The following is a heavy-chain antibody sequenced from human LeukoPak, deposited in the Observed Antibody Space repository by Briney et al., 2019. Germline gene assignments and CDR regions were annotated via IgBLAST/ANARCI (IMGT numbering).Heavy chain of an antibody. CDR1: GFTFSSYE. V-gene: IGHV3-48*03. Sequence: GGSLRLSCAASGFTFSSYEMNWVRQAPGKGLEWVSYISSSGSTIYYADSVKGRFTISRDNAKNSLYLQMNSLRAEDTAVYYCARKSRRWFDPWGQGTLVTVSS. CDR3: ARKSRRWFDP. J-gene: IGHJ5*02. CDR2: ISSSGSTI.